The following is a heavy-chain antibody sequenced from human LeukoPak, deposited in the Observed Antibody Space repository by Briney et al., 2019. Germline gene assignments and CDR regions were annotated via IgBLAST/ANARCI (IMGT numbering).Heavy chain of an antibody. V-gene: IGHV3-23*01. Sequence: GGSLRLSCAASGFTFSDYYMSWVRQAPGKGLEWVSAMSSSDDGRYYAASVRGRFTISRDTSRSTLYLQMNSLRAEDAAVYYCAKAPVTSCRGAFCYPFDYWGRGTLVTVSS. CDR3: AKAPVTSCRGAFCYPFDY. CDR1: GFTFSDYY. D-gene: IGHD2-15*01. J-gene: IGHJ4*02. CDR2: MSSSDDGR.